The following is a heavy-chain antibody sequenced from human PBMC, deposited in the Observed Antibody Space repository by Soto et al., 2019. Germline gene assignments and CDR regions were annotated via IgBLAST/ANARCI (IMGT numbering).Heavy chain of an antibody. D-gene: IGHD6-6*01. J-gene: IGHJ4*02. CDR2: IIPIFGTA. V-gene: IGHV1-69*06. CDR3: ARDLEGSSSDGVDY. CDR1: GGTFSSYA. Sequence: GASVKVSCKASGGTFSSYAISWVRQAPGQGLEWMGGIIPIFGTANYAQKFQGRVTITADKSTSTAYMELSSLRSEDTAVYYCARDLEGSSSDGVDYWGQGTLVTVSS.